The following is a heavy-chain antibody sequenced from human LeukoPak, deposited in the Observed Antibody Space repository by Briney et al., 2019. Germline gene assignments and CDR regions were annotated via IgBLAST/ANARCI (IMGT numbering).Heavy chain of an antibody. D-gene: IGHD3-22*01. CDR3: AFSPYYYDSSGYVY. CDR2: ISAYNGNT. J-gene: IGHJ4*01. CDR1: GYSFTSYS. V-gene: IGHV1-18*01. Sequence: ASVKVSCKTSGYSFTSYSITWVRQAPGQGLEWMGWISAYNGNTNYAQKLQGRVTVTTDTSTSTAYMELRSLRSDDTAVYYCAFSPYYYDSSGYVYWGQGTLVTVSS.